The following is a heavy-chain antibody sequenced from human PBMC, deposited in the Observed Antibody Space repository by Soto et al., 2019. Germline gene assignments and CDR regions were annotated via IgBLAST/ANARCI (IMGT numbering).Heavy chain of an antibody. CDR2: IIPYFGTA. CDR1: GGTFITYA. D-gene: IGHD5-12*01. J-gene: IGHJ6*02. CDR3: ARSPPPQYSGYDTPRFGEYGDSDCMDV. Sequence: QVQLVHSGAEVKKPGSSVTVSCKASGGTFITYAISWVRQAPGQGLEWMGGIIPYFGTAKYAQKFQGRVTITADESTNTAHMEVNSLGSEDTAVYYCARSPPPQYSGYDTPRFGEYGDSDCMDVWGQGTTIVVSS. V-gene: IGHV1-69*01.